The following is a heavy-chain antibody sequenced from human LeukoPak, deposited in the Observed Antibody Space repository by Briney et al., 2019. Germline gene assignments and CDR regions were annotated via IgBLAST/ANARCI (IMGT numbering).Heavy chain of an antibody. CDR1: GFTFDNYA. CDR3: AKGYSSGWYYFNY. V-gene: IGHV3-23*01. D-gene: IGHD6-19*01. Sequence: GGSLRLSCAASGFTFDNYAMSWVRQAPGKGLEWVSGISGSGGTTNYADSVKGRLTISRDNSKNTLSLQMNSLRADDTAVYYCAKGYSSGWYYFNYWGQGTLVTVSS. CDR2: ISGSGGTT. J-gene: IGHJ4*02.